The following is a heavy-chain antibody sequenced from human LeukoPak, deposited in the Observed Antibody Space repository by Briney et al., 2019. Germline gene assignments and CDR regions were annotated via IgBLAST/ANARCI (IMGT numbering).Heavy chain of an antibody. CDR2: IYSSGNT. CDR3: ANSYDGKIVPFDN. D-gene: IGHD4-23*01. CDR1: GASITNSY. J-gene: IGHJ4*02. Sequence: SETLSLTCTVSGASITNSYWNWVRQPPGKGLEWIGYIYSSGNTNYNPSLKSRVTISLDVSKNQFSLKLTSVTAADTAMYYCANSYDGKIVPFDNWGQGALVAVSS. V-gene: IGHV4-4*09.